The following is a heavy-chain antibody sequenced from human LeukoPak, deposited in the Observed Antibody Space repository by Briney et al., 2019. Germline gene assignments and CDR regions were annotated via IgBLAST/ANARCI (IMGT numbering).Heavy chain of an antibody. V-gene: IGHV3-7*01. CDR2: IKLDGSEE. D-gene: IGHD1-1*01. J-gene: IGHJ4*02. CDR1: GFTFSTYW. Sequence: GGSLRLSCAASGFTFSTYWMGWVRQAPGRGLEWVATIKLDGSEEYYVDSVKGRFTISRDNAKTSLYLQMNSLRAEDTAVYFCARIRQLRFPATFDYWGQGTLVTVSS. CDR3: ARIRQLRFPATFDY.